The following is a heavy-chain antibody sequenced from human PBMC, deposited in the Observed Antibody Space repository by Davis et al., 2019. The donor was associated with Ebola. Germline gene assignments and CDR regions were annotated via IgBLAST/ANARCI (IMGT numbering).Heavy chain of an antibody. CDR2: INHSGST. J-gene: IGHJ6*02. D-gene: IGHD3-3*01. CDR1: GGSFSGYY. CDR3: ARGPGYDFWSGYSYYYGMDV. V-gene: IGHV4-34*01. Sequence: SETLSLTCAVYGGSFSGYYWSWIRQPPGKGLEWIGEINHSGSTNYNPSLKSRVTISVDTSKNQFSLKLSSVTAADTAVYYCARGPGYDFWSGYSYYYGMDVWGQGTTVTVSS.